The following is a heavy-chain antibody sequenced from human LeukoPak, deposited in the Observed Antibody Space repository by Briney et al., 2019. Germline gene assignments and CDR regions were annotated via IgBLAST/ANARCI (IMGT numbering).Heavy chain of an antibody. CDR1: GGTFLSHT. V-gene: IGHV1-69*08. CDR2: ITPVIETA. CDR3: ARVNLRGSNYNWFDP. Sequence: ASVKVSCKTSGGTFLSHTFSWVRQAPGKGLEWMGKITPVIETANYAQTFQGRVSIYADKSTTTVYMDLSGLRPDDTAVYYCARVNLRGSNYNWFDPWGQGTRVTVSS. D-gene: IGHD3-10*01. J-gene: IGHJ5*02.